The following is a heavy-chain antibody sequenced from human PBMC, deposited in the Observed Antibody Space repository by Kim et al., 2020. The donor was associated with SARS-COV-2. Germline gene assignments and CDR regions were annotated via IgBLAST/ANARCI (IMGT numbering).Heavy chain of an antibody. V-gene: IGHV1-2*06. CDR2: INPNSGGT. J-gene: IGHJ4*02. CDR3: ARGEGWLRVSRVVGCPIDY. Sequence: ASVKVSCKASGYTFTGYYMHWVRQAPGQGLEWMGRINPNSGGTNYAQKFQGRVTMTRDTSISTAYMELSRLRSDDTAVYYCARGEGWLRVSRVVGCPIDYWGQGTLVTVSS. D-gene: IGHD5-12*01. CDR1: GYTFTGYY.